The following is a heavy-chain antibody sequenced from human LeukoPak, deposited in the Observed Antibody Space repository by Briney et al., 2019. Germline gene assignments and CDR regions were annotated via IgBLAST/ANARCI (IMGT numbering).Heavy chain of an antibody. J-gene: IGHJ3*02. D-gene: IGHD6-13*01. CDR3: ARDGYSSSWHKRGAFDI. Sequence: SETLSLTCTVSGGSISSYYWSWIRQPPGKGLEWIGYIYYSGGTNYNPSLKGRVTISVDTSKNQFSLKLSSVTAADTALYYCARDGYSSSWHKRGAFDIWGQGTMVTVSS. CDR1: GGSISSYY. CDR2: IYYSGGT. V-gene: IGHV4-59*01.